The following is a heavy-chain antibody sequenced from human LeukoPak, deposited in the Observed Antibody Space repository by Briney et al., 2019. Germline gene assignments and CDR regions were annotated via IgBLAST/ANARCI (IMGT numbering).Heavy chain of an antibody. CDR3: ARDYKQ. Sequence: SETLSLTCTVSGGSISSYYWSWIRQPPGKGLEWIGYIYHSGSTYYNPSLKSRVTISVDRSKNQFSLKLSSVTAADTAVYYCARDYKQWGQGTLVTVSS. D-gene: IGHD3-10*01. V-gene: IGHV4-59*12. J-gene: IGHJ4*02. CDR2: IYHSGST. CDR1: GGSISSYY.